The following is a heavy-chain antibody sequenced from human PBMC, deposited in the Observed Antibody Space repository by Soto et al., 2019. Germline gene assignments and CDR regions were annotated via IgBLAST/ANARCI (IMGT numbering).Heavy chain of an antibody. CDR2: ISGSGGST. Sequence: LRLSCAASGFTFSNYAMSWVRQPPGKGLEWVSGISGSGGSTYYADSVKGRFTISRDSSTNTLFLQMNSLRVEDTAVYYCAKEVYDSSGYYSGGYFQHWGQGTLVTVSS. J-gene: IGHJ1*01. CDR1: GFTFSNYA. V-gene: IGHV3-23*01. D-gene: IGHD3-22*01. CDR3: AKEVYDSSGYYSGGYFQH.